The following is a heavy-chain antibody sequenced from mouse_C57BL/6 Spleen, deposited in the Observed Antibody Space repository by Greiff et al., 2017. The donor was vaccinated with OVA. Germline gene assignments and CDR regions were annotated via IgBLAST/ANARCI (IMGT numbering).Heavy chain of an antibody. CDR1: GFNIKDDY. CDR3: THGSSYAMDY. Sequence: EVKLMESGAELVRPGASVKLSCTASGFNIKDDYMHWVKQRPEQGLEWIGWIDPENGDTEYASKFQGKATITADTSSNTAYLQLSSLTSEDTAVYYCTHGSSYAMDYWGQGTSVTVSS. J-gene: IGHJ4*01. V-gene: IGHV14-4*01. CDR2: IDPENGDT. D-gene: IGHD1-1*01.